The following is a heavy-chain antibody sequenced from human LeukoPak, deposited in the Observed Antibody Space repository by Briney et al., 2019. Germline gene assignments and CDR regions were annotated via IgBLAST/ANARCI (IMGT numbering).Heavy chain of an antibody. J-gene: IGHJ4*02. V-gene: IGHV3-23*01. Sequence: GGSLRLSCAASGFTFSSYGMSWVRQAPGKGLEWVSAISGSGGSTYYADSVKGRFTISRDNSKNTVSLQMESLRAEDTALYYCAKDYAVGSIDYWGQGTLVTVSS. D-gene: IGHD3-16*01. CDR3: AKDYAVGSIDY. CDR1: GFTFSSYG. CDR2: ISGSGGST.